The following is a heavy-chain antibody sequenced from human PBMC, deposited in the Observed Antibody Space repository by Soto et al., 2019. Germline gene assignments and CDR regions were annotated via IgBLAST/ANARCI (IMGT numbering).Heavy chain of an antibody. CDR2: IHSDGSST. J-gene: IGHJ3*01. D-gene: IGHD2-21*02. Sequence: EVRLVESEGGLVQPGGSLSLSCAASGFTFSYYWMHWVRQAPGQGRLWVSRIHSDGSSTTYADSVKGRFTISRDNAKNTVSLQMNSLRVEATGVYFCARGDRGAFDLWGQGTMVTVSS. V-gene: IGHV3-74*01. CDR1: GFTFSYYW. CDR3: ARGDRGAFDL.